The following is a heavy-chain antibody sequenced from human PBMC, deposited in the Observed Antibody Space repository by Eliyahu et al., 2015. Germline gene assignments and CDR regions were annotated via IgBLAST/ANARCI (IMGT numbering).Heavy chain of an antibody. Sequence: QVQLQXSGPGLXKPSETLSLTCTVSGGSISSYYWSWIRQPXGKGLEWIGYIYYSGSSNYNPSLKSRVTISVDTSKNQFSLKLSXVTAADTAVYYCAGRTTTGGDIWGQGTMVTVSS. CDR3: AGRTTTGGDI. D-gene: IGHD2-8*02. CDR2: IYYSGSS. CDR1: GGSISSYY. J-gene: IGHJ3*02. V-gene: IGHV4-59*08.